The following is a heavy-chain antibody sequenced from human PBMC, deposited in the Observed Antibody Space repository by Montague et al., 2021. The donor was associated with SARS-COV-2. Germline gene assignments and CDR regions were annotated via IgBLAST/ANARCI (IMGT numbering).Heavy chain of an antibody. J-gene: IGHJ6*02. D-gene: IGHD3-3*01. Sequence: SETLSLTCTVSGGSISSTSYYWGWIRQPPGKGLEWIGSIYYSGSTYYNPSLKSRVTITVDTSKNQFSLKLSSVTAAYTAVYYCARQGMAGISDFGVVVPNYGTDFWGQGTTVTVSS. CDR3: ARQGMAGISDFGVVVPNYGTDF. V-gene: IGHV4-39*01. CDR1: GGSISSTSYY. CDR2: IYYSGST.